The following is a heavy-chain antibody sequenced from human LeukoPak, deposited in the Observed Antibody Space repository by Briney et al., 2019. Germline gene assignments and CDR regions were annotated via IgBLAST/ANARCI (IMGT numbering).Heavy chain of an antibody. CDR3: ARLLYAHYFDY. J-gene: IGHJ4*02. D-gene: IGHD2-8*01. V-gene: IGHV4-38-2*01. CDR2: IYHSGST. CDR1: GYSISSGYY. Sequence: KPSETLSLTCAVSGYSISSGYYWGWIRQPPGKGLEWIGSIYHSGSTYYNPSLKSRVTISVDTSKNQFSLKLSSVTAADTAVYYCARLLYAHYFDYWGQGTLVTVSS.